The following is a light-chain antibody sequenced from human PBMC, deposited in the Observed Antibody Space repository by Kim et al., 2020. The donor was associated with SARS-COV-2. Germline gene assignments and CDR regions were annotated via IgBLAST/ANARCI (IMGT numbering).Light chain of an antibody. CDR1: NIGSKS. J-gene: IGLJ3*02. V-gene: IGLV3-21*04. CDR2: YDS. Sequence: SYELTQPPSVSVAPGKTARITCGGNNIGSKSVHWYQQKPGQAPVVVIYYDSDRPSGIPERISGSNSGNTATLTISRVEAEDEADYYCQVWDRSSDLWVFGGGTQLTVL. CDR3: QVWDRSSDLWV.